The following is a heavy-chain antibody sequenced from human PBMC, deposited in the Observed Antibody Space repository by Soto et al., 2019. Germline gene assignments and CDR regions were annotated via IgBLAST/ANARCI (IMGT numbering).Heavy chain of an antibody. D-gene: IGHD3-10*01. CDR2: IDYIGTT. Sequence: QVQLQESGPRLVKPSQTLSLTCTVSGDSIGSGDYYWTWIRQPPGKGLEWIGYIDYIGTTFYNPSLESRVNISVDTSKNQFSLRVTSVTAADTAVYYCARGSTYYGFVTWGQGTLITVSS. CDR3: ARGSTYYGFVT. J-gene: IGHJ5*02. CDR1: GDSIGSGDYY. V-gene: IGHV4-30-4*01.